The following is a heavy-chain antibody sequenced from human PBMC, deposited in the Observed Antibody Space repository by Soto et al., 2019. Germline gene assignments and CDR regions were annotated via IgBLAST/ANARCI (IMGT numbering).Heavy chain of an antibody. D-gene: IGHD3-3*01. CDR1: GYSNTSYW. J-gene: IGHJ4*02. CDR2: IDPSDSYT. CDR3: AVGGSGNDFDY. Sequence: PGGSLKISGXGSGYSNTSYWKGWGGQMPGKGLEWMGRIDPSDSYTNYSPSFQGHVTISADRSISTAYLQWSSLKASDPAMYYCAVGGSGNDFDYWGQGTLVTVSS. V-gene: IGHV5-10-1*01.